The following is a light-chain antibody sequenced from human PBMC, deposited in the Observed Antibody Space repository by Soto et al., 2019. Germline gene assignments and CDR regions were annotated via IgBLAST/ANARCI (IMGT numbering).Light chain of an antibody. Sequence: DVHMTQSPSSLSASFGDRVTITCLASQGISNFVAWYQQIAGKVPKLLIHSASTLQSGVPSRFSGSGSGTDFTLTISSLQPEDVAIYYCQKYNSGPLTFGGGTKVDIK. CDR1: QGISNF. CDR3: QKYNSGPLT. J-gene: IGKJ4*01. CDR2: SAS. V-gene: IGKV1-27*01.